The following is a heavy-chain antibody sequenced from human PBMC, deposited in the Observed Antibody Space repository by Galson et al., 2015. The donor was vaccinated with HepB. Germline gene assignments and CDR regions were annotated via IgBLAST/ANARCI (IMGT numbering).Heavy chain of an antibody. D-gene: IGHD2-21*01. V-gene: IGHV3-33*01. CDR3: ARVVVDDIDNDDYSSAAGN. CDR2: IWSDGSSP. Sequence: SLRLSCAASGFSFNTFVMHWVRQAPGRGLEWVALIWSDGSSPYYGDSVRGRFTISRDNSKNMLYLQMNNLRVADTAIYYCARVVVDDIDNDDYSSAAGNWGQGTLVTVSS. CDR1: GFSFNTFV. J-gene: IGHJ4*02.